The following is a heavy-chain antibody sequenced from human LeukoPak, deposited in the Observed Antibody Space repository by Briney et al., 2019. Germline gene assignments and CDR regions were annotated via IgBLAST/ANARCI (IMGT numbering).Heavy chain of an antibody. Sequence: GASVKVSCKASGYTFTSYGISWVRQAPGQGLEWMGWFSAYNGNTNYAQKLQGRVTMTTDTSTSTAYMELRSLRSDDTAVYYCARVDRWGIVATTPHPYYFDYWGQGTLVTVSS. CDR3: ARVDRWGIVATTPHPYYFDY. D-gene: IGHD5-12*01. V-gene: IGHV1-18*01. J-gene: IGHJ4*02. CDR2: FSAYNGNT. CDR1: GYTFTSYG.